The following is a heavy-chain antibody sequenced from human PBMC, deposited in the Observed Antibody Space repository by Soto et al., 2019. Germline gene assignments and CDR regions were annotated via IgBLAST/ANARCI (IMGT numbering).Heavy chain of an antibody. J-gene: IGHJ1*01. CDR1: GGTFSSYA. CDR2: IIPIFGTA. V-gene: IGHV1-69*13. D-gene: IGHD3-22*01. Sequence: SVKVSCKASGGTFSSYAISWVRQAPGQGLEWMGGIIPIFGTANYAQKFQGRVTITADESTSTAYMELSSLRSEDTAVYYCARDRPRNYYDSSGYHSAEYFQHWGQGTLVTVSS. CDR3: ARDRPRNYYDSSGYHSAEYFQH.